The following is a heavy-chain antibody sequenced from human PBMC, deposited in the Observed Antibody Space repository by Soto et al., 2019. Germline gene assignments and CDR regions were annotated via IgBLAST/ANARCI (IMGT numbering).Heavy chain of an antibody. CDR2: IRSKANSYAT. D-gene: IGHD5-12*01. Sequence: GGSLRLSCAASGFTFSGSAMHWVRQASGKGLEWVGRIRSKANSYATAYAASVKGRFTISRDDSKNTAYLQMNSLKTEDTAVYYCTRRRDGYNLDYYYGMDVWGQGTTVTVSS. CDR1: GFTFSGSA. V-gene: IGHV3-73*01. CDR3: TRRRDGYNLDYYYGMDV. J-gene: IGHJ6*02.